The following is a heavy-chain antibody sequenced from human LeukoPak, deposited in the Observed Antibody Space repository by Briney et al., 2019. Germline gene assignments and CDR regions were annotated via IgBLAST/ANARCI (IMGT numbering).Heavy chain of an antibody. CDR1: GFTFSGSA. J-gene: IGHJ4*02. V-gene: IGHV1-58*01. D-gene: IGHD3-10*01. Sequence: SVKVSCKASGFTFSGSAVQWVRQARGQRLEWLGWIIVDSGNTHYVQKLQERVTITRDMSTNTAYMELSSLTSEDTAVYYCAADSTPMVRGIIIAFAYWGQGTQVTVSS. CDR2: IIVDSGNT. CDR3: AADSTPMVRGIIIAFAY.